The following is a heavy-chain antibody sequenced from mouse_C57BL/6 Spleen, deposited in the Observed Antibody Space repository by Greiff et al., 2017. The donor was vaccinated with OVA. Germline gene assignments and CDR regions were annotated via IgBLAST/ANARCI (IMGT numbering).Heavy chain of an antibody. D-gene: IGHD1-1*01. CDR3: ARCPYYGSSEDWYFDV. CDR2: IYPGSGNT. CDR1: GYTFTDYY. Sequence: VQLQQSGAELVRPGASVKLSCKASGYTFTDYYINWVKQRPGQGLEWIARIYPGSGNTYYNEKFKGKATLTAEKSSSTAYMQLSSLTSEDSAVYFCARCPYYGSSEDWYFDVWGTGTTVTVSS. J-gene: IGHJ1*03. V-gene: IGHV1-76*01.